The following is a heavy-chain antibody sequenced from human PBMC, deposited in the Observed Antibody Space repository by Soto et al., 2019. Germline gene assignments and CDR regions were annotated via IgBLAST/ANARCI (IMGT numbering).Heavy chain of an antibody. CDR1: GFTFSSYA. D-gene: IGHD6-13*01. Sequence: GGSLRLSCAASGFTFSSYAMHWVRQAPGKGLEWVAVISYDGSNKYYADSVKGRFTISRDNSKNTLYLQMNSLRAEDTAVYYCARDGIPPYSSSWYPNWFDPWGQGTLVTVSS. CDR2: ISYDGSNK. CDR3: ARDGIPPYSSSWYPNWFDP. V-gene: IGHV3-30-3*01. J-gene: IGHJ5*02.